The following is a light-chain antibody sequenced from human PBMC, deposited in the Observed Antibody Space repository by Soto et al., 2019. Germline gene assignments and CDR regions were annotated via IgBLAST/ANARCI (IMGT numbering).Light chain of an antibody. CDR1: SSDVGGYNY. Sequence: QSVLTQPASVSGSPGQSITISCTGTSSDVGGYNYVSWYQQHPGKAPKLMIYDVSNRPSGVSNRFSGSKSGSTASLTISGLQAEDEADYYCSSCTSSSTPYVFGTGTKVTVL. V-gene: IGLV2-14*01. CDR2: DVS. J-gene: IGLJ1*01. CDR3: SSCTSSSTPYV.